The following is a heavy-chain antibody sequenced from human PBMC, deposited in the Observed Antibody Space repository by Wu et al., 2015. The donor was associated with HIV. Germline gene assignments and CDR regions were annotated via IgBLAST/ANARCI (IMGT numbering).Heavy chain of an antibody. CDR2: ISAQNGNT. CDR1: GYIFSDFG. V-gene: IGHV1-18*01. CDR3: ARGHYYDTSSSPVY. Sequence: VQLVQSGGEVKKPGASVKVACKSSGYIFSDFGIHWVRQAPGEGLEWMGWISAQNGNTKYAQKFQGRVTMTTETSSSTAYMELRGLRSDDTAVYFCARGHYYDTSSSPVYWGPGTRATVS. J-gene: IGHJ1*01. D-gene: IGHD3-22*01.